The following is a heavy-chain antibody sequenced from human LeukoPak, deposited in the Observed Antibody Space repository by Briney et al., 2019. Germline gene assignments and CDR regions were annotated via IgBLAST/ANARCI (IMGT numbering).Heavy chain of an antibody. J-gene: IGHJ5*02. Sequence: SQTLSLTCTVSGGSISSGSYYWSWIRQPAGKGLEWIGRIYTCGSTNYNPSLKSRVTISVDTSKNQFSLKLSSVTAADTAVYYCAREGHTLTTVGAWGQGTLVTVSS. CDR2: IYTCGST. D-gene: IGHD4-23*01. V-gene: IGHV4-61*02. CDR3: AREGHTLTTVGA. CDR1: GGSISSGSYY.